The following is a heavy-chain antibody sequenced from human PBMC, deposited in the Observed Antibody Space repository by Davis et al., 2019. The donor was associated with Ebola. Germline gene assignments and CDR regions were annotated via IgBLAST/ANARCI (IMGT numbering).Heavy chain of an antibody. CDR3: AKDRYYDNNPLYYESEC. CDR1: GGTFSSYA. J-gene: IGHJ4*02. CDR2: IIPIFGTA. Sequence: SVKVSCKASGGTFSSYAISWVRQAPGQGLEWVGGIIPIFGTANYAQRLQGRVTTTADESRTTAYMELSSLRSEDTAVYYCAKDRYYDNNPLYYESECWGQGTLVTVSS. V-gene: IGHV1-69*13. D-gene: IGHD3-22*01.